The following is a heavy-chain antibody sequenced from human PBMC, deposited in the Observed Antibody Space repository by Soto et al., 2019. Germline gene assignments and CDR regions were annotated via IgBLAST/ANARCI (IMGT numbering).Heavy chain of an antibody. J-gene: IGHJ6*02. CDR1: GFTFSSYA. CDR3: ANLNDFWSGYYQRAYYYGMDV. Sequence: GGSMSLSCAASGFTFSSYAMSWVRQAPGKGLEWVSAISGSGGSTYYADSVKGRFTISRDNSKNTLYLQMNSLRAEDTAVYYCANLNDFWSGYYQRAYYYGMDVWGQGTTVTVSS. V-gene: IGHV3-23*01. CDR2: ISGSGGST. D-gene: IGHD3-3*01.